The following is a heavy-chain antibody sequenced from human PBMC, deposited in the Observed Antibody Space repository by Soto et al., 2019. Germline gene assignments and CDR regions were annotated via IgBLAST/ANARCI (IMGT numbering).Heavy chain of an antibody. Sequence: PGESLKISCKGSGYSFTSYWIGWVRQMPGKGLEWMGIIYPGDSDTRYSPSFQGQVTISADKSISTAYLQWSSLKASDTAMYYCARLGGLGLATMIDTPYYYYYGMDVWGQGTTVTVSS. CDR2: IYPGDSDT. CDR3: ARLGGLGLATMIDTPYYYYYGMDV. CDR1: GYSFTSYW. J-gene: IGHJ6*02. V-gene: IGHV5-51*01. D-gene: IGHD3-22*01.